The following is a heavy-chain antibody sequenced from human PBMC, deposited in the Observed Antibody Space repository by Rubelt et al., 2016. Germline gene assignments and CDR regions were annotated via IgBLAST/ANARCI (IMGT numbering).Heavy chain of an antibody. Sequence: QLQLQESGPGLVKPSETLSLTCTVSGGSIGTNNYYWGWIRQPPGKGLEWIGSIYYSGTTYYNPSPRSRFTLSVDTSKNQFYRKLSSVTAADTAVYYCARGGRAVAGTPDYWGQGTLVTVSS. CDR1: GGSIGTNNYY. J-gene: IGHJ4*02. CDR2: IYYSGTT. V-gene: IGHV4-39*01. D-gene: IGHD6-19*01. CDR3: ARGGRAVAGTPDY.